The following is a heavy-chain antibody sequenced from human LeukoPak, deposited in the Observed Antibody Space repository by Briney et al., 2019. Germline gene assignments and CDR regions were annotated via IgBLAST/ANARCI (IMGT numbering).Heavy chain of an antibody. J-gene: IGHJ4*02. V-gene: IGHV4-39*01. CDR2: IYYSGST. CDR3: ARHPYTRIAAAGTYYFDY. CDR1: GGSISSSSYY. Sequence: PSETLSLTCTVSGGSISSSSYYWGWIRQPLGKGLEWIGSIYYSGSTYYNPSLKSRVTISVDTSKNQFSLKLSSVTAADTAVYYCARHPYTRIAAAGTYYFDYWGQGTLVTVSS. D-gene: IGHD6-13*01.